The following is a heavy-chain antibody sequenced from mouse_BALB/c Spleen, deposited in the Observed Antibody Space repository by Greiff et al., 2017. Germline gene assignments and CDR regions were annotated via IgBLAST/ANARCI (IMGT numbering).Heavy chain of an antibody. V-gene: IGHV14-3*02. J-gene: IGHJ1*01. D-gene: IGHD2-1*01. CDR1: SFNIKDTY. CDR2: IDPANGNT. Sequence: EVQLQQSGAELVKPGASVKLSCTASSFNIKDTYMHWVKQRPEQGLEWIGRIDPANGNTKYDPKFQGKATITADTSSNTAYLQLSSLTSEDTAVYYCARDGNYWYFDVWGAGTTVTVSS. CDR3: ARDGNYWYFDV.